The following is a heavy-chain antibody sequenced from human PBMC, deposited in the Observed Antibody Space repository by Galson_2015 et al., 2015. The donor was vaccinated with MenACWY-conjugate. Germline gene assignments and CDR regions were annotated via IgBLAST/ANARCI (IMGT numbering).Heavy chain of an antibody. CDR2: IYTGGNT. CDR3: ARVLATSGADY. V-gene: IGHV3-66*01. CDR1: GFTVSSFY. J-gene: IGHJ4*02. Sequence: SLRLSCAASGFTVSSFYMSWVRQGPGKGLEWVSVIYTGGNTYYADSVKGRFTISRDNSKNTLYLRMNSLRAEDTAVYYCARVLATSGADYWGQGTLVTVSS. D-gene: IGHD5-24*01.